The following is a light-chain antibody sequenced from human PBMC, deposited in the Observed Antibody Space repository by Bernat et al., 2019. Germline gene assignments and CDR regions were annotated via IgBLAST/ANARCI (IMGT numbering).Light chain of an antibody. CDR1: QSVSSSY. Sequence: EIVLTQSPGTLSLSPGERATLSCRASQSVSSSYLAWYQQKPGQAPSLLIYGASSRATAIPDRFSGSGSGTDFPLTISRLEPEDFAVYYCQQYGSSLTVGGGTKVEIK. J-gene: IGKJ4*01. CDR3: QQYGSSLT. V-gene: IGKV3-20*01. CDR2: GAS.